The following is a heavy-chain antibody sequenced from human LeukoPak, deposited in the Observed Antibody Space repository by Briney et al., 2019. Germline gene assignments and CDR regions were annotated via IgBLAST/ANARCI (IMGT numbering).Heavy chain of an antibody. CDR1: GFTFDDYA. CDR2: ISWNSGSI. Sequence: QAGGSLRLSCAASGFTFDDYAMHWVRQAPGKGLEWVSGISWNSGSIGYADSVKGRFTISRDNAKNSLYLQMNSLRAEDTALYYCAKGIGYGDYGYFDYWGRGTLVTVSS. V-gene: IGHV3-9*01. J-gene: IGHJ4*02. CDR3: AKGIGYGDYGYFDY. D-gene: IGHD4-17*01.